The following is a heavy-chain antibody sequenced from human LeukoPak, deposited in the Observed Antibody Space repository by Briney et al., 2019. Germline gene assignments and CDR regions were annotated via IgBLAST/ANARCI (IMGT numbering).Heavy chain of an antibody. Sequence: SETLSLTCSVSGGSISSSSHYWGWIRQHPGKGLEWIGHIFSSGTTYYNPSLQSRVTISADTSKNQFSLKVNSVSAADTAVYYCARRNSGWPFDWWGPGSLVTVSS. CDR2: IFSSGTT. D-gene: IGHD6-19*01. CDR3: ARRNSGWPFDW. CDR1: GGSISSSSHY. J-gene: IGHJ4*02. V-gene: IGHV4-39*01.